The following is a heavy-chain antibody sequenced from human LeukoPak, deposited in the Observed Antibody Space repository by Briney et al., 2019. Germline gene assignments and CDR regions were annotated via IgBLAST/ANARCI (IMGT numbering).Heavy chain of an antibody. CDR3: ARGGQNYHGRPEDNWFDP. CDR2: ISYDGSNK. V-gene: IGHV3-30*03. D-gene: IGHD3-10*01. J-gene: IGHJ5*02. Sequence: GGSLRLSCAASGFTFSSYGMHWVRQAPGKGLEWVAVISYDGSNKYYADSVKGRFTISRDNAKNSLYLQMNSLRAEDRAVYYCARGGQNYHGRPEDNWFDPWGQGTLVTVSS. CDR1: GFTFSSYG.